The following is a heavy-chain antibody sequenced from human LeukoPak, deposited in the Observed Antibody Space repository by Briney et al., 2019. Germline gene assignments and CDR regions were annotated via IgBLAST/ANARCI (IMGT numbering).Heavy chain of an antibody. D-gene: IGHD3-10*01. CDR2: IYPGDSDT. CDR1: GYSFTSYW. Sequence: GEFLKISCKGSGYSFTSYWIGWVRQMPGKGLEWMGIIYPGDSDTRYSPSFQGQVTISADKSISTAYLQWSSLKASDTAMYYCARGYYYGSGSSNAFDIWGQGTMVTVSS. J-gene: IGHJ3*02. CDR3: ARGYYYGSGSSNAFDI. V-gene: IGHV5-51*01.